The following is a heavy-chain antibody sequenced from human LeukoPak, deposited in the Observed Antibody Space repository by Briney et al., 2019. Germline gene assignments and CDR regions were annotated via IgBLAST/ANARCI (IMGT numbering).Heavy chain of an antibody. CDR2: IYSGGST. D-gene: IGHD4-23*01. V-gene: IGHV3-53*01. J-gene: IGHJ4*02. CDR1: GFTVSSNY. Sequence: GGSLRLSCAASGFTVSSNYMSWVRQAPGKGLEWVSVIYSGGSTYYADSVKGRFTISRDNSKNTLYLQMNSLRAEDTAVYYCASTVVTPQTLDYWGQGTLVTVSS. CDR3: ASTVVTPQTLDY.